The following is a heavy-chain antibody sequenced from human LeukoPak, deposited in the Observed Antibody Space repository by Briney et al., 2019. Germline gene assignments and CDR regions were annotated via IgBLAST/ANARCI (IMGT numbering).Heavy chain of an antibody. V-gene: IGHV3-43*02. J-gene: IGHJ4*02. CDR3: SKAAGAAGGLNDY. D-gene: IGHD6-19*01. CDR2: ITGGGGST. CDR1: GFTFDDYA. Sequence: QPGGSLRLSCAASGFTFDDYAMHWVRQAPGKGLEWVSLITGGGGSTYYADSVKGRFTISRDNSKNSLYLQTKSLRTEDTAFYYCSKAAGAAGGLNDYWGQGTLVTVSS.